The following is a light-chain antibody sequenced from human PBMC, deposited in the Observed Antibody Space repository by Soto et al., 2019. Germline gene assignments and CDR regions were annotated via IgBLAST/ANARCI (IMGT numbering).Light chain of an antibody. V-gene: IGLV2-14*03. CDR1: RSDVGGYKH. Sequence: QSALTQPASVSGSPGQSISISCTGTRSDVGGYKHVSWYQQHPGKVPRPIIFDVSSRPSGVSHRFSGSKSGDTASLTISGLQAEDEADYYCSSYTSSSTIFGTGTKVTVL. J-gene: IGLJ1*01. CDR3: SSYTSSSTI. CDR2: DVS.